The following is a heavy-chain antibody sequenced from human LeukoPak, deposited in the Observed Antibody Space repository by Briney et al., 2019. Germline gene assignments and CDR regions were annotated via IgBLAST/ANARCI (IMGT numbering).Heavy chain of an antibody. D-gene: IGHD3-10*01. CDR2: IDGSDDTT. V-gene: IGHV3-23*01. J-gene: IGHJ4*02. CDR1: GFTFSSYA. CDR3: AKGDRSPLFGSGSYYY. Sequence: GGSLRLSCAASGFTFSSYAMSWVRQAPGKGLEWVSSIDGSDDTTYYADSVKGRFTISRDNSKNTLYLQMKSLRVEDTAAYYCAKGDRSPLFGSGSYYYWGQGTLVTVSS.